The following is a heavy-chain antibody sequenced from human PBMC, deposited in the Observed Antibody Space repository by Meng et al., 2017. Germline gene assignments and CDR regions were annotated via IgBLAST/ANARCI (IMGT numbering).Heavy chain of an antibody. D-gene: IGHD3-3*01. J-gene: IGHJ4*02. CDR1: GFTFSNAW. Sequence: GESLKISCAASGFTFSNAWMSWVRQAPGKGLEWVGRIKSKTDGGTTDYAAPGKGRFTISRDDSKNTLYLQMNSLKTEDTAVYYCTTEGEWLLQKNWGQGTLVTVSS. CDR3: TTEGEWLLQKN. V-gene: IGHV3-15*01. CDR2: IKSKTDGGTT.